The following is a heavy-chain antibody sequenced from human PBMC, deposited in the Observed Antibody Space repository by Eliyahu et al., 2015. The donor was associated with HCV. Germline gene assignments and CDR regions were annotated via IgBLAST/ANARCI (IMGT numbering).Heavy chain of an antibody. CDR3: AVTDSSGYSYYYYYGMDV. Sequence: QVQLVQSGAEVKKPGASVKVSCKASGYTFTSYGISWVRQAPGQGLEWMGWISAYNGNTNYAQKLQGRVTMTTDTSTSTAYMELRSLRSDDTAVYYCAVTDSSGYSYYYYYGMDVWGQGTTVTVSS. D-gene: IGHD3-22*01. CDR1: GYTFTSYG. CDR2: ISAYNGNT. V-gene: IGHV1-18*01. J-gene: IGHJ6*02.